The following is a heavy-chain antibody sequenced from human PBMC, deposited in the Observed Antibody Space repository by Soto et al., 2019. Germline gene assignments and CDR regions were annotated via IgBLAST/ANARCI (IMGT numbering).Heavy chain of an antibody. V-gene: IGHV1-8*01. CDR3: ARGIKYGAYSRWFDP. D-gene: IGHD4-17*01. Sequence: VQLVQSGAEVKKPGASVKDSCKASGYTFTSYDINWVRQATGQGLEYLGWMNPNSGNTAYVQKFQGRVTMTWDTSITTAYMELSSLRSEDTAVYFCARGIKYGAYSRWFDPWGQGTLVTVSS. CDR1: GYTFTSYD. CDR2: MNPNSGNT. J-gene: IGHJ5*02.